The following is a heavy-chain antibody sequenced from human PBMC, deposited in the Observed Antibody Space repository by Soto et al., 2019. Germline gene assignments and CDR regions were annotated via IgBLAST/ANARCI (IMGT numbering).Heavy chain of an antibody. D-gene: IGHD6-13*01. CDR1: GFTVSSNY. CDR2: IYSGGST. CDR3: GGNIAAAGTSWFGP. J-gene: IGHJ5*02. V-gene: IGHV3-66*01. Sequence: EVQLVVSGGGLVQPGGSLRLSCAASGFTVSSNYMSWVRQAPGKGLEGVSVIYSGGSTYYADSVKGRFTISRDNTKNTLYLQMNGLRAENTAVYYCGGNIAAAGTSWFGPWGEGTLVTVSS.